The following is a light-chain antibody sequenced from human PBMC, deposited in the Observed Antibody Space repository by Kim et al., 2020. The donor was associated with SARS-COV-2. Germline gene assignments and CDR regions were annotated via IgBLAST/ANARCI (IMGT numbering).Light chain of an antibody. CDR1: SSNIGAGYD. V-gene: IGLV1-40*01. Sequence: VTISCTGTSSNIGAGYDVHWYQQLPGTAPKLLIYGNGNRPSGVPDRFSGSKSGTSASLAITGLQAEDEADYYCQSYDSSLSGSVVFGGGTKVTVL. J-gene: IGLJ2*01. CDR3: QSYDSSLSGSVV. CDR2: GNG.